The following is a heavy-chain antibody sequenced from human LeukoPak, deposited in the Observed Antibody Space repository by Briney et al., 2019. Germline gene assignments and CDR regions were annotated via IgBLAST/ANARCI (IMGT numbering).Heavy chain of an antibody. V-gene: IGHV4-34*01. CDR1: GGSFSGYY. Sequence: SETLSLTCAVYGGSFSGYYWSWIRQPPGKGLEWIGEINHSGSTNYNASLKSRVTISVDTSKNQFSLKLSSVTAADTAVYYCATNAGGVDIVATMTRNWFDPWGQGTLVTVSS. D-gene: IGHD5-12*01. J-gene: IGHJ5*02. CDR3: ATNAGGVDIVATMTRNWFDP. CDR2: INHSGST.